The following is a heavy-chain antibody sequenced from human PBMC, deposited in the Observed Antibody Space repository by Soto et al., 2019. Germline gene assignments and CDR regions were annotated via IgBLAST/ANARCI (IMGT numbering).Heavy chain of an antibody. V-gene: IGHV4-39*01. D-gene: IGHD2-15*01. CDR1: GGSISSSSYY. CDR3: VRTGIVLYYFDY. Sequence: QLQLQESGPGLVKPSETLSLTCTVSGGSISSSSYYWGWLRQPPGKGLEWIGSIYYSVSTYYNPSLRSRVPISVDTSTNQFSLKLSSVTAADTAVYYCVRTGIVLYYFDYWGQGTLVTVSS. CDR2: IYYSVST. J-gene: IGHJ4*02.